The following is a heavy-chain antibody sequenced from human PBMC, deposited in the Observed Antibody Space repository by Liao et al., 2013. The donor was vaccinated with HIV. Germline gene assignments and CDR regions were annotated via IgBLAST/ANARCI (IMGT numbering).Heavy chain of an antibody. V-gene: IGHV4-34*01. D-gene: IGHD1-26*01. CDR1: GGSFNGYY. CDR3: ARVPRCSESYKRKMGDCPEYFQY. J-gene: IGHJ1*01. Sequence: QVQLQQWGAGLLKPSETLSLTCAVYGGSFNGYYWSWIRQPPGKGLEWIGEINHSGSTNYNPSLKSRVTISVDTSKKQFSLQLSSVTAADTAVYYCARVPRCSESYKRKMGDCPEYFQYWGQGTLVTVSS. CDR2: INHSGST.